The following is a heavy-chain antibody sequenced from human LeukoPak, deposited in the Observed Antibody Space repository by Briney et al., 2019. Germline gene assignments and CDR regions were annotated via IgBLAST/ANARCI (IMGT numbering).Heavy chain of an antibody. CDR1: GFTFSSYA. V-gene: IGHV3-23*01. J-gene: IGHJ4*02. Sequence: PGGSLRLSCAASGFTFSSYAMSWVRQAPGKGLEWVSAISGSGGSTYYADSVKGRFTISRDNSKNTLYLQMNSLRAEDTPVYYCAKNGVFGVVTSYYFDYWGQGNLVTVSS. CDR3: AKNGVFGVVTSYYFDY. D-gene: IGHD3-3*01. CDR2: ISGSGGST.